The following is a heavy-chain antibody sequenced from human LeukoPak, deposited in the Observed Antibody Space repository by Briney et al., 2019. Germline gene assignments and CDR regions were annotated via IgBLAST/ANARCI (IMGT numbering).Heavy chain of an antibody. CDR3: ARSTYYYGSGSYYYFDY. D-gene: IGHD3-10*01. CDR1: GGSISRYY. V-gene: IGHV4-59*12. CDR2: IYYSGST. Sequence: SETLSLTCTVAGGSISRYYWSWIRQPPGKGLEWIGYIYYSGSTNYNPSLKSRVTISVDTSKNQFSLKLSSVTAADTAVYYCARSTYYYGSGSYYYFDYWGQGSLVTVS. J-gene: IGHJ4*02.